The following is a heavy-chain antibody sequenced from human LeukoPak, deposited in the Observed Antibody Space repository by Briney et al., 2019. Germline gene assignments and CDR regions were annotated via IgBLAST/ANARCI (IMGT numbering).Heavy chain of an antibody. CDR2: ISSSSSTI. J-gene: IGHJ5*02. Sequence: GGSLRLSCAASGFTFSSYSMNWVRQAPGKGLEWVSYISSSSSTIYYADSVKGRFTISRDNAKNSLYLQMNSLRAEDTAVYYCARDTDSSGSSPWGQGTLVTVSS. CDR1: GFTFSSYS. V-gene: IGHV3-48*04. CDR3: ARDTDSSGSSP. D-gene: IGHD3-10*01.